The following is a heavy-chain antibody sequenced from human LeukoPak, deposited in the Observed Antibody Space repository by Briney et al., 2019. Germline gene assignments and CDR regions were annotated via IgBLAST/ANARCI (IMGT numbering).Heavy chain of an antibody. D-gene: IGHD3-10*01. J-gene: IGHJ4*02. V-gene: IGHV1-46*04. CDR3: ARCYYGSGSCCDY. CDR1: GYTFTSYY. Sequence: ASVKVSCKASGYTFTSYYMHWVRQAPGQGLEWMGIINPSSGSTTYAQKLQGRVTMTRDTSTSTVYMELSSLRSEDTGVYYCARCYYGSGSCCDYWGQGTLVTVSS. CDR2: INPSSGST.